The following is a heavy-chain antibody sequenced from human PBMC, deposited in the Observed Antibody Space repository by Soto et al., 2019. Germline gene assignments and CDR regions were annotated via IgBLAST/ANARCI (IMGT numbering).Heavy chain of an antibody. D-gene: IGHD2-15*01. CDR1: GGSISSGGYY. CDR2: IYYSGST. J-gene: IGHJ3*02. Sequence: SETLSLTCTVSGGSISSGGYYWSWIRQHPGKGLEWIGYIYYSGSTYYNPSLKSRVTISVDTSKNQFSLKLSSVTAADTAVYYCARDATVVTGDAFDIWGQGTMVTVSS. CDR3: ARDATVVTGDAFDI. V-gene: IGHV4-31*03.